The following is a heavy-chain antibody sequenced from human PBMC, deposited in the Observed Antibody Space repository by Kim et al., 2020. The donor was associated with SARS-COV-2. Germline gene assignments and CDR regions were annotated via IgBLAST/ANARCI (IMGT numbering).Heavy chain of an antibody. Sequence: LETLSLTCNVSGGPISSSSDYWGWIRQPPGKGLECIGTVYKSGSTYYNPSLKSRVTISVDTSKSQFSLKLSSVTAADTAVYYCARRVDNWFDPWGQGTLV. V-gene: IGHV4-39*01. J-gene: IGHJ5*02. D-gene: IGHD2-2*01. CDR1: GGPISSSSDY. CDR3: ARRVDNWFDP. CDR2: VYKSGST.